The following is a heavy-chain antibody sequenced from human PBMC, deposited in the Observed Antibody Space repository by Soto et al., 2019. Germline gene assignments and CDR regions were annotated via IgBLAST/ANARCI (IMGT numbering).Heavy chain of an antibody. Sequence: QVQLVESGGGVVQPGRSLRLSCAASGFTFSSYGMHWVRQAPGKGLEWVAVISYDGSNKYYADSVKGRFTISRDNSKNTLYLQMNILRAEDTSVYYCAKGKLIAALDYWGQGTLVTVSS. D-gene: IGHD6-6*01. CDR1: GFTFSSYG. J-gene: IGHJ4*02. CDR3: AKGKLIAALDY. CDR2: ISYDGSNK. V-gene: IGHV3-30*18.